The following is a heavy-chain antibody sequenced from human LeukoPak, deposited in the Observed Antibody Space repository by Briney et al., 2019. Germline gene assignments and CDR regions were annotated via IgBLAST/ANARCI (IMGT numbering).Heavy chain of an antibody. CDR1: GFTFSSYA. CDR2: ISYDGSNK. Sequence: GGSLRLSCAASGFTFSSYAMHWVRQAPGKGLEWVAVISYDGSNKYYADSVKGRFTISRDNSKNTLYLQMNSLRAEDTAVYYCAREEGATANFDYWGQGTLVTVSS. J-gene: IGHJ4*02. V-gene: IGHV3-30*01. CDR3: AREEGATANFDY. D-gene: IGHD1-26*01.